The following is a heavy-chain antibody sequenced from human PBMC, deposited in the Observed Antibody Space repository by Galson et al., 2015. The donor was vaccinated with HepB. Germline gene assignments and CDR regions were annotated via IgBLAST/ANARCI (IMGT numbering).Heavy chain of an antibody. J-gene: IGHJ5*02. V-gene: IGHV6-1*01. CDR1: GDSVSSNSAA. Sequence: CAISGDSVSSNSAAWNWIRQSSSRGLEWLGRTCYRSKWYNDYAESVKSRMTIKPDTSKNEFSLQLNSVTPEDTAVYYCARDPSGSYWGRWFDLWGQGIPVTVSS. CDR2: TCYRSKWYN. D-gene: IGHD1-26*01. CDR3: ARDPSGSYWGRWFDL.